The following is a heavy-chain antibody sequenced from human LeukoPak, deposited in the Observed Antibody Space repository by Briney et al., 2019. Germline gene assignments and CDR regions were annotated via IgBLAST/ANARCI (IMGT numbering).Heavy chain of an antibody. CDR3: ARQGYYDSSGYVYFDY. Sequence: SEALSLTCTVSGGSISSYYWSWIRQPPGKGLEWIGYIYYSGSTNYNPSLKSRVTISVDTSKNQFSLKLSSVTAADTAVYYCARQGYYDSSGYVYFDYWGLGTLVTVSS. D-gene: IGHD3-22*01. CDR2: IYYSGST. V-gene: IGHV4-59*08. CDR1: GGSISSYY. J-gene: IGHJ4*02.